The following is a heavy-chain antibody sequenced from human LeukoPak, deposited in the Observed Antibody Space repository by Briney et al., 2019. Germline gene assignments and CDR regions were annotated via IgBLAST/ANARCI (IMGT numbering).Heavy chain of an antibody. J-gene: IGHJ5*02. CDR3: ARHPSGRMWLQQGGWFDP. V-gene: IGHV4-34*01. Sequence: SETLSLTCAVYGGSFSGYYWSWIRQPPGKGLEWIGEINHSGSTNYNPSLKSRVTISVDTSKNQFSLKLSSVTAADTAVYYCARHPSGRMWLQQGGWFDPWGQGTLVTVSS. CDR1: GGSFSGYY. CDR2: INHSGST. D-gene: IGHD5-24*01.